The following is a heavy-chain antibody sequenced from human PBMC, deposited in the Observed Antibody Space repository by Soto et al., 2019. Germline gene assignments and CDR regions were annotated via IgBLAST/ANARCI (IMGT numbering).Heavy chain of an antibody. D-gene: IGHD4-17*01. CDR2: IYYSGST. CDR1: GGSISSYY. V-gene: IGHV4-59*01. CDR3: ATSRTTVTPSGFQH. Sequence: QVQLQESGPGLVKPSETLSLTCTVSGGSISSYYWSWIRQPPGKGLEWIGYIYYSGSTNYNPSLTSRVTISVDTSKNQFSLKLSSVTAADTAVYYCATSRTTVTPSGFQHWGQGTLVTVSS. J-gene: IGHJ1*01.